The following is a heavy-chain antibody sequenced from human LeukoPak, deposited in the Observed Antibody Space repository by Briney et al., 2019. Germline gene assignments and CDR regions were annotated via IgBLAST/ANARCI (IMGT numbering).Heavy chain of an antibody. CDR1: GASISSTTYY. J-gene: IGHJ4*02. Sequence: SETLSLTCTVSGASISSTTYYWGWIRQPPRKGLEWIASIYYSGSTYYNPSLKSRVTISVDTSKNQFSLKLSSLTVADTAVYYCARDFSYHVSGSYSHFDYWGQGILVTVSS. CDR2: IYYSGST. CDR3: ARDFSYHVSGSYSHFDY. V-gene: IGHV4-39*02. D-gene: IGHD3-10*01.